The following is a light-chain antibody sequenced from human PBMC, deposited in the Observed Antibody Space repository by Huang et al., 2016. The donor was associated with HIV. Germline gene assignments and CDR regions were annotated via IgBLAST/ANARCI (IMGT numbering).Light chain of an antibody. Sequence: DIEMTQSPPSLSASIGDRATLTCRANHDISPFLAWYQQKPGSPPKLLIYGASIVQSGVPSRFSGSGSGTDFTLTINSLQPEDVANYYCQKYDSAPRTFGQGTKVEVK. V-gene: IGKV1-27*01. CDR2: GAS. CDR3: QKYDSAPRT. CDR1: HDISPF. J-gene: IGKJ1*01.